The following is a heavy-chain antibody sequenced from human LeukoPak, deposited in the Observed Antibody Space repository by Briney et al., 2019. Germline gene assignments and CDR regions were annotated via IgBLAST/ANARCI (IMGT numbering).Heavy chain of an antibody. V-gene: IGHV3-66*01. Sequence: GGSLRPSCAASGVTVSSSHMNWVRQAPGKGLEWVSVIYSGGSTHYGDSVKGRFTISRDNSKNTVYLQMNSVGVEDTAVYYCAAGRVFDYWGQGTLVTVSS. CDR3: AAGRVFDY. J-gene: IGHJ4*02. CDR2: IYSGGST. CDR1: GVTVSSSH.